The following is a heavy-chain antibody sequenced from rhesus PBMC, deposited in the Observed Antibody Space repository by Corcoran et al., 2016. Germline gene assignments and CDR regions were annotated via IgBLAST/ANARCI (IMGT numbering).Heavy chain of an antibody. CDR2: IGGSSGAT. V-gene: IGHV4-127*01. CDR1: GYSISSGYG. CDR3: VRHPEHANFEYRFPV. D-gene: IGHD4-35*01. Sequence: QVQLQESGPGLVKPSETLSLTCSVSGYSISSGYGWSWIRKPAGKGLEWIGDIGGSSGATDPDPSLPIRFTVSKDTSQNQFSLKLRSVVAADTAVYYCVRHPEHANFEYRFPVWGAGVLVTVSS. J-gene: IGHJ5-1*01.